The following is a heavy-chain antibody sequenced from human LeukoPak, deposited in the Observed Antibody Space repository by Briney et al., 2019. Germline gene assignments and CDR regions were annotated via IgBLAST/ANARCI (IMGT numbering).Heavy chain of an antibody. V-gene: IGHV3-43*02. Sequence: PGGSLRLSCAASGFTFDNYAMHWVRQAPGKGLEWVSLISRDGGTTYYADSEKGRFTFSRDNSKNSLYLQMNSLRTEDTALYYCAKESLGYSSSWYEGLFDYWGQGTLVTVSS. D-gene: IGHD6-13*01. CDR2: ISRDGGTT. J-gene: IGHJ4*02. CDR3: AKESLGYSSSWYEGLFDY. CDR1: GFTFDNYA.